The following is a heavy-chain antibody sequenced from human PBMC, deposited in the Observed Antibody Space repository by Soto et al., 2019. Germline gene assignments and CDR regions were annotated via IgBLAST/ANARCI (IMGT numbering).Heavy chain of an antibody. CDR1: GYSISSSNW. D-gene: IGHD1-26*01. CDR2: IYYSGTT. V-gene: IGHV4-28*01. Sequence: QVQLQESGPGLVKPSDTLSLTCAVSGYSISSSNWWGWIRQPPGKGLEWIGYIYYSGTTYYNPSLKSRVTMSVDASKNQFSLKLTSVTAVDTAVSYCARREIQGPIDYWGQVTLVTVSS. J-gene: IGHJ4*02. CDR3: ARREIQGPIDY.